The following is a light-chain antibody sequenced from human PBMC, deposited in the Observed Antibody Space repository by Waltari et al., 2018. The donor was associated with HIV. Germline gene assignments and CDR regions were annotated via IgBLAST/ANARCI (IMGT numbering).Light chain of an antibody. CDR1: SSNLGSNY. J-gene: IGLJ3*02. CDR3: AAWDGSLSGRV. Sequence: QSVLTQPPSASGTPGQRVTISCSGSSSNLGSNYVYWYQQLPGTSPKLLIYRNNQRPQGVPDRFSGSKSGTSASLAISGLRSEDEAAYYCAAWDGSLSGRVFGGGTKLTVL. CDR2: RNN. V-gene: IGLV1-47*01.